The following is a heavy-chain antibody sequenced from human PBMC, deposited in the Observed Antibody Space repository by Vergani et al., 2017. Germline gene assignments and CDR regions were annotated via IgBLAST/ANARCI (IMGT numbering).Heavy chain of an antibody. V-gene: IGHV3-23*01. CDR3: AKNSYSSGWFGVYYGMDV. CDR2: ISGSGVSA. Sequence: EVQLLESGGGLVQPGGSLRLTCAASEFTFSNYAMNWVRQAPGKGLEWVSGISGSGVSAYYTDSVKGRFTISRDNSKNTLYLQMNSLRPEDTAVYYCAKNSYSSGWFGVYYGMDVWGQGTPVTVSS. CDR1: EFTFSNYA. D-gene: IGHD6-19*01. J-gene: IGHJ6*02.